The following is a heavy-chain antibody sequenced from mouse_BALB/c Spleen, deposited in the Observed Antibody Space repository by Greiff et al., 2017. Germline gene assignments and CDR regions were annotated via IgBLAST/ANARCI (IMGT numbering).Heavy chain of an antibody. Sequence: EVQRVESGAELVKPGASVKLSCTASGFNIKDTYMHWVKQRPEQGLEWIGRIDPANGNTKYDPKFQCKATITADTSSNTAYLQLSSLTSEDTAVYYCARGDGYDYYFDYWGQGTTLTVSS. CDR1: GFNIKDTY. CDR3: ARGDGYDYYFDY. CDR2: IDPANGNT. V-gene: IGHV14-3*02. D-gene: IGHD2-2*01. J-gene: IGHJ2*01.